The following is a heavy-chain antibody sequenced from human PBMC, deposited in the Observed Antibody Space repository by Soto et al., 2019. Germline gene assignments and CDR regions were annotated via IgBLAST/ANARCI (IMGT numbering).Heavy chain of an antibody. V-gene: IGHV3-30*18. J-gene: IGHJ4*02. CDR3: AKEDPSGRYSLDY. CDR2: ISYYGTNE. CDR1: VFTFSGYG. Sequence: PGWSLRLSCESSVFTFSGYGMHWVRQAPGKGLEWVAVISYYGTNEYYEDSVKGRLTISRDNSKNTLYLQMNSLRIEDTAVYFCAKEDPSGRYSLDYWGQGSQVTVSS. D-gene: IGHD1-26*01.